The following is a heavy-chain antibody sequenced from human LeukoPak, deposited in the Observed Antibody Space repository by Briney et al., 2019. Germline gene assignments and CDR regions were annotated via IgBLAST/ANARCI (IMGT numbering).Heavy chain of an antibody. V-gene: IGHV4-59*08. J-gene: IGHJ4*02. CDR2: IYNSGTT. CDR3: ARQSGSGRISYHFDY. Sequence: SETLSLTCTVSGDSLSNYYWSWIRQPPGKGLGWIGYIYNSGTTNYNPSLKSRVTISVDTSKNQFSMKLNSVTAADTAVYYCARQSGSGRISYHFDYWGQGTLVTVSS. D-gene: IGHD3-10*01. CDR1: GDSLSNYY.